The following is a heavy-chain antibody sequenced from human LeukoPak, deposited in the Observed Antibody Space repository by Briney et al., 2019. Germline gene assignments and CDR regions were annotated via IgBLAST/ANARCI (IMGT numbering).Heavy chain of an antibody. V-gene: IGHV4-39*01. D-gene: IGHD6-13*01. CDR3: ARRYSSSWTYDDY. CDR2: IYYSGST. Sequence: SETLSLTCTVSGGSISSSSYYWGWIRQPPGKGLEWIGSIYYSGSTYYNPSLKSRVTISVDTSKNQFSLKLSSVTAADTAVYYCARRYSSSWTYDDYWGQGTLVTVSS. CDR1: GGSISSSSYY. J-gene: IGHJ4*02.